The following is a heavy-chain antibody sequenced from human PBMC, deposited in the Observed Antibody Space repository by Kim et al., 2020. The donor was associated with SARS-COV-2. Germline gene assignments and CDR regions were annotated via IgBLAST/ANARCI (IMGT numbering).Heavy chain of an antibody. Sequence: ASVKVSCKASGYTFTSYAMNWVLQAPGQGLEWMGWINTNTGNPTYAQGFTGRFVFSLDTSVSTAYLQISSLKAEDTAVYYCARDRPGGTMVRGVMAEPWGQGTLVTVSS. J-gene: IGHJ5*02. V-gene: IGHV7-4-1*02. CDR2: INTNTGNP. D-gene: IGHD3-10*01. CDR3: ARDRPGGTMVRGVMAEP. CDR1: GYTFTSYA.